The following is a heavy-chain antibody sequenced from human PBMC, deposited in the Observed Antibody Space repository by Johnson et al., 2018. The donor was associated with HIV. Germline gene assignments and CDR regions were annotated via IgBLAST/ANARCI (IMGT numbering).Heavy chain of an antibody. D-gene: IGHD3-22*01. CDR3: ARGAPDYYDIPKNAFDI. Sequence: VQLVESGGGLVQPGGSLRLSCAASGITVGTNYMSWVRQAPGKGLEWVSVIFSVGDVYYADSVKGRFTISRDNSKNTLYLKMNSRRAEDTAVYYWARGAPDYYDIPKNAFDIWGQGTMVTVSS. CDR1: GITVGTNY. V-gene: IGHV3-66*01. J-gene: IGHJ3*02. CDR2: IFSVGDV.